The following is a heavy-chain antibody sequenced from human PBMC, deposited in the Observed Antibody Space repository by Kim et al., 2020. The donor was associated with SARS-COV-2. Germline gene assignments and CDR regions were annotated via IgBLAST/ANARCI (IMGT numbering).Heavy chain of an antibody. D-gene: IGHD3-22*01. J-gene: IGHJ5*02. V-gene: IGHV3-48*04. CDR3: ARDTYDPHL. CDR2: STI. Sequence: STIYYADSVKGRFTISRDNAKNSLSLQMNSLRAEDTAVYYCARDTYDPHLWGQGTLVTVSS.